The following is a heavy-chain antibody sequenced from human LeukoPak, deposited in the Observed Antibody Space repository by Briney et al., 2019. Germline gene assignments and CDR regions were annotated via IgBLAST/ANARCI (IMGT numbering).Heavy chain of an antibody. V-gene: IGHV4-34*01. CDR3: ARDAKYYFGSRTYFFFEY. Sequence: SETLSLTCAVYGGSFSGYYWSWIRQPPGKGLEWIGEINHSGSTNYNPSLKSRVTISVDTSKNQFSLKLSSVTAVDTAIYYCARDAKYYFGSRTYFFFEYWGQGTLLTVSS. D-gene: IGHD3-10*01. J-gene: IGHJ4*02. CDR1: GGSFSGYY. CDR2: INHSGST.